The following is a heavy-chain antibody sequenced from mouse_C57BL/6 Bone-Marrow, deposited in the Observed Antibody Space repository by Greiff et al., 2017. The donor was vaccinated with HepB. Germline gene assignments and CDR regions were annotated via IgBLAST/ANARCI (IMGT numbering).Heavy chain of an antibody. J-gene: IGHJ2*01. V-gene: IGHV1-52*01. Sequence: QVQLQQPGAELVRPGSSVKLSCKASGYTFTSYWMHWVKQRPIQGLEWIGNIDPSDRETHYNQKFKDKATLTVDKSSSTAYMQLSSLTSEDSAVYYCSRYSGDGYYPRYYVDYWGQGTTLTVSS. D-gene: IGHD2-3*01. CDR2: IDPSDRET. CDR3: SRYSGDGYYPRYYVDY. CDR1: GYTFTSYW.